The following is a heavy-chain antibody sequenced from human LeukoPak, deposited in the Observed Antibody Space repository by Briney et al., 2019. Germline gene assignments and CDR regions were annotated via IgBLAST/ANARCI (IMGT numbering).Heavy chain of an antibody. CDR2: IRNIADSYTT. CDR1: GFTFSDHY. J-gene: IGHJ4*02. Sequence: GGSLRLSCAASGFTFSDHYMDWVRQAPGKGLEWVGRIRNIADSYTTEYAASVKGRFTISRDDSKNSLYLQMNSLKCEDTAVYYCAREWDSGSYYLGYFDYWGQGTLVTVSS. D-gene: IGHD1-26*01. CDR3: AREWDSGSYYLGYFDY. V-gene: IGHV3-72*01.